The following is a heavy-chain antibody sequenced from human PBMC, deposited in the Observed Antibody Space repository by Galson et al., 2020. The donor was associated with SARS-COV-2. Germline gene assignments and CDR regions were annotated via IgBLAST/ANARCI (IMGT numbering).Heavy chain of an antibody. J-gene: IGHJ4*02. Sequence: ASETLSLTCPVSGGSVSSGGYYWSWIRQPPGKGLEWIGYIFYTGSTNYNPSLKSRVTISVDTSKNQFSLKLSSVTAADTAVYYCAREYYDILTGYSRFDSWGQGTLVTVSS. CDR2: IFYTGST. CDR1: GGSVSSGGYY. V-gene: IGHV4-61*08. CDR3: AREYYDILTGYSRFDS. D-gene: IGHD3-9*01.